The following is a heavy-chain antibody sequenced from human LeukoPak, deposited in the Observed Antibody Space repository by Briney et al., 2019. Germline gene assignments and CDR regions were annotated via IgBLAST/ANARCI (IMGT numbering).Heavy chain of an antibody. CDR1: KFTFSNYG. J-gene: IGHJ4*02. V-gene: IGHV3-30*18. D-gene: IGHD3-10*01. CDR2: ISSDGRTK. CDR3: AKEYDSGGYGAYFDH. Sequence: GGSLRLSCTASKFTFSNYGMQWVRQAPGKGLEWVAVISSDGRTKYYGDSVKGRFTLSRDNSRNTLDLQMNSLGPEDTAVYYCAKEYDSGGYGAYFDHWGRGTLVTVSS.